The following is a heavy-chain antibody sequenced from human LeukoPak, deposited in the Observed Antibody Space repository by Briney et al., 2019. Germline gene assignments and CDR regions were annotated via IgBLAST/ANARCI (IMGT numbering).Heavy chain of an antibody. D-gene: IGHD4-17*01. CDR2: IYHSGST. Sequence: SETLSLTCSVPGGSISSSSYYWGWIRQPPGKGLEWIGYIYHSGSTYYNPSLKSRVTISVDRSKNQFSLKLSSVTAADTAVYYCARAGSTVTRGSFDYWGQGTLVTVSS. V-gene: IGHV4-39*07. J-gene: IGHJ4*02. CDR3: ARAGSTVTRGSFDY. CDR1: GGSISSSSYY.